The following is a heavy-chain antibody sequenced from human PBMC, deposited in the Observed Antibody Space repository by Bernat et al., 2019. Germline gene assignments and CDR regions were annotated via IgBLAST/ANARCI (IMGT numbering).Heavy chain of an antibody. CDR3: VRDPRLGSEIDF. CDR1: GFAFSTYA. CDR2: ISATSDTT. D-gene: IGHD3-10*01. V-gene: IGHV3-23*01. J-gene: IGHJ4*02. Sequence: EVQLLESGGGLVQPGGSLRLSCAASGFAFSTYAMNWVRQAPGKGLEWVSSISATSDTTHYAASVKGRFVISRDNSRNTLSLQMDSLRAEDTAIYYCVRDPRLGSEIDFWGLGTLVTVSS.